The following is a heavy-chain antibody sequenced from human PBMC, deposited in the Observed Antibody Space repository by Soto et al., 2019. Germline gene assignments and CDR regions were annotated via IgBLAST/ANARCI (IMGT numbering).Heavy chain of an antibody. V-gene: IGHV3-64D*06. CDR3: VKSRGGNNFDFFD. CDR2: IRGNGDSP. CDR1: GFTFSSYT. J-gene: IGHJ4*02. Sequence: GGSLRLSCSASGFTFSSYTMHWVRQAPGKGLDYVSGIRGNGDSPFYADSVKGRFTISRDNSKNALYLLMSSLSADDTAVYYCVKSRGGNNFDFFDWRQGALVTVS. D-gene: IGHD5-12*01.